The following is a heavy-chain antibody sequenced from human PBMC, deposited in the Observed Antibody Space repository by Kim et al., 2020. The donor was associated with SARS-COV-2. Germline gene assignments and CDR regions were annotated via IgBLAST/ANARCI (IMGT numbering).Heavy chain of an antibody. Sequence: AESVKGRFTISRDNAKNSLYLQMNGRGAEDTAVYYCARDLCDQAADYWGQGTLVTVSS. V-gene: IGHV3-11*01. D-gene: IGHD2-2*01. J-gene: IGHJ4*02. CDR3: ARDLCDQAADY.